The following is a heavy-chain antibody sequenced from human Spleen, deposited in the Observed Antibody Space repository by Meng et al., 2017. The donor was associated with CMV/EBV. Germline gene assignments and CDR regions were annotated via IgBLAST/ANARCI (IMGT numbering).Heavy chain of an antibody. Sequence: SGRCISSSAYSWSWIRQPPGKGLEWIGYIYHSGSTDYNPSLKSRVTISVDRSKNQLSLKLSSVTAADTAVYFCARALAGDGYNLDYWGQGTLVTVSS. CDR1: GRCISSSAYS. CDR3: ARALAGDGYNLDY. CDR2: IYHSGST. V-gene: IGHV4-30-2*01. J-gene: IGHJ4*02. D-gene: IGHD5-24*01.